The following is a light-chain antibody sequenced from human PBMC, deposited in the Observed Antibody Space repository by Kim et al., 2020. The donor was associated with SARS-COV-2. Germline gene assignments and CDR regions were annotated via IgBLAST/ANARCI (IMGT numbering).Light chain of an antibody. J-gene: IGLJ3*02. CDR3: QTWDGSAAV. CDR2: EDN. V-gene: IGLV3-1*01. CDR1: KLGEKF. Sequence: SYELTQPPSVSVSPGQTASITCSGEKLGEKFACWYQQLPGRSPILLIYEDNKRPSGIPERFSGSNSGDTATLTISGTQAVDEADYYCQTWDGSAAVFGGGTQLTVL.